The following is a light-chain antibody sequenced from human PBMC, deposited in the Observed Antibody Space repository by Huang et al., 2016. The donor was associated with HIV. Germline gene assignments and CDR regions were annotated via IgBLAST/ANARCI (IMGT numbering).Light chain of an antibody. CDR1: PRIDAY. J-gene: IGKJ2*01. V-gene: IGKV1-39*01. CDR3: QQSYYFPRT. CDR2: ATS. Sequence: DIQMPQSPSSLSASVGDRVTITCRASPRIDAYLNWYQCKPGRAPKLLIFATSDLQSGVPSRFSCSRSGTTFTLSISNLQPQDFATYVWQQSYYFPRTFGQGTKVEMK.